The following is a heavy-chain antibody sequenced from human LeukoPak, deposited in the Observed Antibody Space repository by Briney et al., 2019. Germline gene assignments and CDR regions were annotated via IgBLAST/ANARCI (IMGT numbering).Heavy chain of an antibody. V-gene: IGHV4-34*01. D-gene: IGHD3-10*01. CDR2: INHSGST. CDR1: GGSFSGYY. J-gene: IGHJ4*02. CDR3: ARVRFGQGLDY. Sequence: TSETLSLTCAVYGGSFSGYYWSWIRQPPGKGLEWIGEINHSGSTNYHPSLKSRVTISVDTSKNQFSLKLSSVTAADTAVYYCARVRFGQGLDYWGQGTLVTVCS.